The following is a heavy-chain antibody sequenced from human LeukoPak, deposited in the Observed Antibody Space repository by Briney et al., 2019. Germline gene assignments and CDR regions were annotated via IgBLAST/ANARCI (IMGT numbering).Heavy chain of an antibody. CDR2: IYSGGNT. D-gene: IGHD6-13*01. J-gene: IGHJ3*02. CDR1: GFTFSSYE. V-gene: IGHV3-53*01. Sequence: GGSLRLSCAASGFTFSSYEMNWVRQAPGKGLEWVSLIYSGGNTYYEDSVKGRLIISRDNSKNTLYLQMNSLRAEDTAVYYCARGPSSQYLVHHVAFDIWGQGTMVTVSS. CDR3: ARGPSSQYLVHHVAFDI.